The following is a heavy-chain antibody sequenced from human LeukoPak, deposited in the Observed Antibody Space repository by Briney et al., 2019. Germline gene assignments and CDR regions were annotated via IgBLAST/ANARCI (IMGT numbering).Heavy chain of an antibody. CDR2: IHYSGST. V-gene: IGHV4-59*08. D-gene: IGHD6-19*01. Sequence: SSETLSLTCTVSGDSIAGFYWNWIRQPPGKGLEWIGYIHYSGSTNYNPSLKSRVTISVDTSKNQFSLKLSSVTAADTAVYYCARHSGSKGYGMDVWGQGTTVTVSS. J-gene: IGHJ6*02. CDR3: ARHSGSKGYGMDV. CDR1: GDSIAGFY.